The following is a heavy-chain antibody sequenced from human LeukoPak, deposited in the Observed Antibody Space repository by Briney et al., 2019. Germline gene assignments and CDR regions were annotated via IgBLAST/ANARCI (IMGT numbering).Heavy chain of an antibody. V-gene: IGHV1-69*01. D-gene: IGHD6-19*01. CDR2: IIPIFGTA. Sequence: SVKVSCKASGVTFSSYAISGVRQAPGQGLEWMGGIIPIFGTANYAQKFQGRVTITADESTSTAYMELSSLRSEDTAVYYCAVRIAVAGYFDYWGQGTLVTVSS. CDR3: AVRIAVAGYFDY. CDR1: GVTFSSYA. J-gene: IGHJ4*02.